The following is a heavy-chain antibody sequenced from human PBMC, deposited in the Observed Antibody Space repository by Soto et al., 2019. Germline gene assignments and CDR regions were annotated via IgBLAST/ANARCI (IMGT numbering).Heavy chain of an antibody. CDR1: GGTFSSYT. J-gene: IGHJ6*03. CDR3: ARGGNYDFWSGYYKAPGGGYYYYYMDV. V-gene: IGHV1-69*02. D-gene: IGHD3-3*01. Sequence: ASVKVSCKASGGTFSSYTISWVRQAPGQGLEWMGRIIPILGIANYAQKFQGRVTITADKSTSTAYMELSSLRSEDTAVYYCARGGNYDFWSGYYKAPGGGYYYYYMDVWGKGTTVTVSS. CDR2: IIPILGIA.